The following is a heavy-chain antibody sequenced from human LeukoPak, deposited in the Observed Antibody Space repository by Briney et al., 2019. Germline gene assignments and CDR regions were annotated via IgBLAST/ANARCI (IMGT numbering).Heavy chain of an antibody. CDR3: ARNLRNYYDSSGPGDY. CDR2: ISAYNGNT. Sequence: ASVKVSCKASGYTFTRYGISWVRQAPGQGLEWMGWISAYNGNTNYAQKLQGRVTMTTDTSTSTAYMELRSLRSDDTAVYYCARNLRNYYDSSGPGDYWGQGTLVTVSS. V-gene: IGHV1-18*01. D-gene: IGHD3-22*01. CDR1: GYTFTRYG. J-gene: IGHJ4*02.